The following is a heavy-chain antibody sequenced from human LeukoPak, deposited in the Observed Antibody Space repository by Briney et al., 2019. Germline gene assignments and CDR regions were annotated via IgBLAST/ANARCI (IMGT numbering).Heavy chain of an antibody. D-gene: IGHD6-13*01. CDR2: INHSGST. CDR1: GGSFSGYY. J-gene: IGHJ4*02. CDR3: ASSSPPRSSSWYFPFKY. V-gene: IGHV4-34*01. Sequence: SETLSLTCAVYGGSFSGYYWSWIRQPPGKGLEWIGEINHSGSTNYNPSLKSRVTISVDTSKNQFSLKLSPVTAADTAVYYCASSSPPRSSSWYFPFKYWGQGTLVTVSS.